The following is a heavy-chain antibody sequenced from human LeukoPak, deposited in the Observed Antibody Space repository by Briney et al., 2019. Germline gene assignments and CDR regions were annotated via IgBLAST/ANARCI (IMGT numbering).Heavy chain of an antibody. V-gene: IGHV1-18*01. CDR2: ISAYNGNT. D-gene: IGHD3-3*01. CDR1: GYTFTSYG. CDR3: ARASGDFWSGTDYYYYYMDV. J-gene: IGHJ6*03. Sequence: ASVKVSCKASGYTFTSYGISWVRQAPGQGLEWMGWISAYNGNTNYAQKLQGRVTMTTDSSTSTAYMELRSLRSDDTAVYYCARASGDFWSGTDYYYYYMDVWGKGTTVTVSS.